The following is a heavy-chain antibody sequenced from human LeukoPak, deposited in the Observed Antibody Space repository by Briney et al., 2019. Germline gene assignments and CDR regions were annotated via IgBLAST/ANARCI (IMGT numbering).Heavy chain of an antibody. V-gene: IGHV1-24*01. CDR3: ARGYYYDSSGYFDY. CDR2: FDPGDGET. Sequence: ASVKVSCKVSGYTLTELSMHWVRQAPGKGLEWMGGFDPGDGETIYAQKFQGRVTITADESTSTAYMELSSLRSEDTAVYYCARGYYYDSSGYFDYWGQGTLVAVSS. CDR1: GYTLTELS. D-gene: IGHD3-22*01. J-gene: IGHJ4*02.